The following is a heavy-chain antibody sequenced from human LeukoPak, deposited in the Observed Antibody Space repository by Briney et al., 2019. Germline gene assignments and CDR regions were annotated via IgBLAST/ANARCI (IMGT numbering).Heavy chain of an antibody. Sequence: ASVKVSCKASGYTFTGYYMHWVRQAPGQGLEWMGWINPNSGGTNYAQKFQGRVTMTRDTSISTAYMELSRLRSDDTAVYYCARDSDCSSTSCYDYFDYWGQGTLVTVSS. V-gene: IGHV1-2*02. CDR1: GYTFTGYY. D-gene: IGHD2-2*01. CDR3: ARDSDCSSTSCYDYFDY. CDR2: INPNSGGT. J-gene: IGHJ4*02.